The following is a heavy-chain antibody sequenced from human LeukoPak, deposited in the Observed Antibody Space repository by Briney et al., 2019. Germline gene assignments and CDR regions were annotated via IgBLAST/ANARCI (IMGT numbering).Heavy chain of an antibody. CDR3: ARGLRGSYLGYYFDY. J-gene: IGHJ4*02. D-gene: IGHD1-26*01. Sequence: SETLSLTCTVSGGSISSSSYYWGWLRQPPGKGLEWIGSIYYSGSTYYNPSLKSRVTISVDTSKNQFSLKLSSVTAADTAVYYCARGLRGSYLGYYFDYWGQGTLVTVSS. CDR1: GGSISSSSYY. CDR2: IYYSGST. V-gene: IGHV4-39*01.